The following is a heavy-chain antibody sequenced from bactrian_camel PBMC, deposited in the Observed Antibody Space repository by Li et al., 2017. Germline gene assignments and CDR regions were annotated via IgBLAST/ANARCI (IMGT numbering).Heavy chain of an antibody. D-gene: IGHD6*01. Sequence: VQLVESGGGSVHPGGSLRLSCAASGYSASAYCLAWFRQTPGKARERVASIDNDGSTSYVDSVKGRFTISRGNAKNTLYLQMNSLKHEDTALYYCARGGYGGGMGYWGQGTQVTVS. V-gene: IGHV3S26*01. CDR2: IDNDGST. CDR1: GYSASAYC. J-gene: IGHJ6*01. CDR3: ARGGYGGGMGY.